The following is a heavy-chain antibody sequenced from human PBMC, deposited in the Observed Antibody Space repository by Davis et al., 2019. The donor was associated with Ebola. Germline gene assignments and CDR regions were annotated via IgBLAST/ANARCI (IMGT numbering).Heavy chain of an antibody. CDR3: ARGTGSHSSNMDV. V-gene: IGHV3-53*01. CDR2: IYSGGST. D-gene: IGHD1-26*01. J-gene: IGHJ6*02. CDR1: GFTVSSNY. Sequence: GESLKISCAASGFTVSSNYMSWVRQAPGKGLEWVSVIYSGGSTYYADSVKGRFTISRDNSKNTLYLQMNSLRAEDTAVYYCARGTGSHSSNMDVWGQGTTVTVSS.